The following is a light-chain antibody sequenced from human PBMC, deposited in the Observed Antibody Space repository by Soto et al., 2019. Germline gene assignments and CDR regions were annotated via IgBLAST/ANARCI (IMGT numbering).Light chain of an antibody. CDR3: QQYNNWPPLT. Sequence: EIVMTQSPATPSVSAGERVTLSCRASQSVSSNLAWYQQKPGQAPRLLIYGASTRATGIPARFIGSGSGTDFTLTISSLQSEDFAGYYCQQYNNWPPLTFGGGNKVEIK. CDR2: GAS. J-gene: IGKJ4*01. V-gene: IGKV3D-15*01. CDR1: QSVSSN.